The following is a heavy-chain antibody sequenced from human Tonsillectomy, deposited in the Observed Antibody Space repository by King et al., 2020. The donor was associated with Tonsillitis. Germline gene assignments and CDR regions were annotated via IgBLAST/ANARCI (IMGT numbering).Heavy chain of an antibody. CDR1: GGSISSYY. J-gene: IGHJ4*02. CDR2: IYYSGST. Sequence: HVQLQESGPGLVKPSETLSLTCTVSGGSISSYYWSWIRQPPGKGLEWIGYIYYSGSTNYNPSLTLRVTLSVDTSKHPFSLKLRSMTAADTAVYYCARGPTALPRDYGGQGTLVTVAS. CDR3: ARGPTALPRDY. V-gene: IGHV4-59*01. D-gene: IGHD5-18*01.